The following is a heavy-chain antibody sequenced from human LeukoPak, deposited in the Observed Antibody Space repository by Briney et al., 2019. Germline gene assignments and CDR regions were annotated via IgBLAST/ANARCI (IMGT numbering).Heavy chain of an antibody. CDR1: GASFSSSTYY. Sequence: SETLSLTCTVSGASFSSSTYYWGWIRQPPGKGLEWIGSIYYSGSTYYNPSLKSRVTMSVDTSKNQFSLKLRFVTAADTGVYDCARHAGVISATGTRPFDYWGQGTLVTVSS. V-gene: IGHV4-39*01. CDR3: ARHAGVISATGTRPFDY. J-gene: IGHJ4*02. CDR2: IYYSGST. D-gene: IGHD6-13*01.